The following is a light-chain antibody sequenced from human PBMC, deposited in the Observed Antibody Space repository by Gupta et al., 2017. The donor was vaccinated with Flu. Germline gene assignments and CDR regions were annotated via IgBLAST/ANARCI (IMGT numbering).Light chain of an antibody. CDR3: QRTKGPRNS. Sequence: EIVLTQSPEFQPVTPNETVTITCRASGAIGANLHWLQQRPNQSPRLLVKYASESFPGVPSRFSGGTSGADYSLTIRVLEAEDAATYCFQRTKGPRNSFGQGTKLEV. CDR1: GAIGAN. V-gene: IGKV6-21*01. J-gene: IGKJ2*03. CDR2: YAS.